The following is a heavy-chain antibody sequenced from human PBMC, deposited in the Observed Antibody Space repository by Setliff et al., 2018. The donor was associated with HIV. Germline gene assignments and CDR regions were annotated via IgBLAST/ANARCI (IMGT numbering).Heavy chain of an antibody. CDR2: IIPMFGAA. J-gene: IGHJ1*01. Sequence: GASVKVSCKASGGTFSSYAISWVRQAPGQGLEWMGGIIPMFGAANYAQKFQGRVTITTDASTSAAYMELSSLRSEDTAGYYCATDPGYSSTWYSESFQHWGQGTVVTVSS. V-gene: IGHV1-69*05. CDR3: ATDPGYSSTWYSESFQH. D-gene: IGHD6-13*01. CDR1: GGTFSSYA.